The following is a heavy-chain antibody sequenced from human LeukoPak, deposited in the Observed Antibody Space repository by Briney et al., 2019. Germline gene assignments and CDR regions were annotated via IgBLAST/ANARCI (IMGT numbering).Heavy chain of an antibody. CDR1: GYTFTSYG. J-gene: IGHJ6*02. V-gene: IGHV1-18*01. D-gene: IGHD2-2*01. CDR2: ISAYNGNT. CDR3: ARGTLAPYYYYGMDV. Sequence: GASVKVSCKASGYTFTSYGISWVRQAPGQGLEWMGWISAYNGNTNYAQKLQGRVTMTTDTSTSTAYIELRSLRSDDTAVYYCARGTLAPYYYYGMDVWGQGTTVTVSS.